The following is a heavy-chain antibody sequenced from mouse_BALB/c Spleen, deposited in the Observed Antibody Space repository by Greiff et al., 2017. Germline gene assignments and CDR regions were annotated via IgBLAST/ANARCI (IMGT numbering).Heavy chain of an antibody. CDR2: ISSGSSTI. CDR3: ATLITTVGMDY. V-gene: IGHV5-17*02. CDR1: GFTFSSFG. Sequence: EVKVVESGGGLVQPGGSRKLSCAASGFTFSSFGMHWVRQAPEKGLEWVAYISSGSSTIYYADTVKGRFTISRDNPKNTLFLQMTSLRSEDTAMYYCATLITTVGMDYWGQGTSVTVSS. J-gene: IGHJ4*01. D-gene: IGHD1-1*01.